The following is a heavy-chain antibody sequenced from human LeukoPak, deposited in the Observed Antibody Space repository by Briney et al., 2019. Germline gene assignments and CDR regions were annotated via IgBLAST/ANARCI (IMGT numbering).Heavy chain of an antibody. Sequence: PSETLSLTCTVSGGSISSYYWSWIRRPPGKGLEWIGYIYYSGSTNYNPSLKSRVTISVDTSKNQFSLKLSSVTAADTAVYYCARGEGDYYDSSGYFYYYGMDVWGQGTTVTVSS. D-gene: IGHD3-22*01. V-gene: IGHV4-59*01. CDR3: ARGEGDYYDSSGYFYYYGMDV. CDR2: IYYSGST. J-gene: IGHJ6*01. CDR1: GGSISSYY.